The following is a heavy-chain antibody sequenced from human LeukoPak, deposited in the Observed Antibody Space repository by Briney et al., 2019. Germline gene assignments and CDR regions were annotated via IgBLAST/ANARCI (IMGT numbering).Heavy chain of an antibody. Sequence: RASVKVSCKASGGTFSSYAISWVRQAPGQGLEWMGRINPNSGGTNYAQKFQGRVTMTRDTSISTAYMELSRLRSDDTAVYYCARDRVLLWFGELLGWFDPWGQGTLVTVSS. CDR2: INPNSGGT. D-gene: IGHD3-10*01. CDR1: GGTFSSYA. CDR3: ARDRVLLWFGELLGWFDP. V-gene: IGHV1-2*06. J-gene: IGHJ5*02.